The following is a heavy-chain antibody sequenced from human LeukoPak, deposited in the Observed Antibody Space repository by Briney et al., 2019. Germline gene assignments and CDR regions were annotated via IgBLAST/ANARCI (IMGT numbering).Heavy chain of an antibody. V-gene: IGHV4-59*01. D-gene: IGHD1-26*01. Sequence: PSETLSLTCTVSGGSISSYYWSWIRQPPGKGLEWIGYIYYSGSTNYNPSLKSRVTISVDTSKNQFSLKLSSVTAADTAVYYCARGMGKYSGSYPDAFDIWGQGTMVTVSS. J-gene: IGHJ3*02. CDR3: ARGMGKYSGSYPDAFDI. CDR1: GGSISSYY. CDR2: IYYSGST.